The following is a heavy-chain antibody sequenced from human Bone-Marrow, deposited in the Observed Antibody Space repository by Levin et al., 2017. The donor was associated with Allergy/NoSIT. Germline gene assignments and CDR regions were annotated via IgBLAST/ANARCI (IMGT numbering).Heavy chain of an antibody. J-gene: IGHJ6*02. CDR1: GFTLSTHG. CDR3: ARDLAVTGSNSYYFYVLDV. CDR2: MWYDGNNK. V-gene: IGHV3-33*01. D-gene: IGHD2-21*02. Sequence: GGSLRLSCTVSGFTLSTHGMHWVRQAPGKGLEWVAFMWYDGNNKHYLDSGKGRFTISRDTSRNTLYLQMNNLRADDTAVYFCARDLAVTGSNSYYFYVLDVWGQGTTVTVSS.